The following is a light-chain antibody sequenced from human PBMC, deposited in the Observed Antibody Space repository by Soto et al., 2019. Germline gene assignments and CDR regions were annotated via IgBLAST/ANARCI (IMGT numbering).Light chain of an antibody. V-gene: IGLV3-1*01. CDR3: QAWDSSPGV. CDR1: KLGDKY. CDR2: QDS. J-gene: IGLJ1*01. Sequence: SYELTQPPSVSVSPGQTASITCSGDKLGDKYACWYQQKPGQSPVLVIYQDSKRPSGIPERLSGANAGNTATLTLSGTQAMDEADYYCQAWDSSPGVFGTGTKLTVL.